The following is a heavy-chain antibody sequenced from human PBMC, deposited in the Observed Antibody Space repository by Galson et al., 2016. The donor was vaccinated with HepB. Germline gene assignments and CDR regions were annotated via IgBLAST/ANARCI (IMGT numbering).Heavy chain of an antibody. D-gene: IGHD5-12*01. CDR3: VSRGAQWLVTADS. CDR2: ISSDGGST. Sequence: SLRLSCAASTFMFSSYTMHWVRQAPGKGLEYVSAISSDGGSTYYIDSVKGRFTISRDNSKTSLYLQMTSLRTEDTAVYYCVSRGAQWLVTADSWGQGTLVVVSS. J-gene: IGHJ4*02. V-gene: IGHV3-64D*06. CDR1: TFMFSSYT.